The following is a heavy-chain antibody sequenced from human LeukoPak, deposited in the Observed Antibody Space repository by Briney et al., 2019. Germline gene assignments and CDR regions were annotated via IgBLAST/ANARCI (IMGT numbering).Heavy chain of an antibody. V-gene: IGHV3-23*01. CDR1: GFTFSSYA. CDR2: ISGSGGST. D-gene: IGHD6-13*01. Sequence: PGGSLRLTCAASGFTFSSYAMSWVRQAPGKGLEWVSAISGSGGSTYYADSVKGRFTISRDNSKNTLYLQMNSLRAEDTAVYYCAKTYSSSWSNPFDYWGQGTLVTVSS. CDR3: AKTYSSSWSNPFDY. J-gene: IGHJ4*02.